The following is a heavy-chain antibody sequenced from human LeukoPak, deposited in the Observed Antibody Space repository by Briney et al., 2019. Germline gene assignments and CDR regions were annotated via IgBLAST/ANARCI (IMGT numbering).Heavy chain of an antibody. D-gene: IGHD6-13*01. CDR2: IYPGDSDT. Sequence: GESLKISCKGSGYSFTSYWIGWVRQMPGKGLEWMGIIYPGDSDTRYSPSFQGQVTISADKSISTAYLQWSSLKASDTAMYCCARRGSSWYWPIDYWGQGTLVTVSS. J-gene: IGHJ4*02. CDR3: ARRGSSWYWPIDY. V-gene: IGHV5-51*01. CDR1: GYSFTSYW.